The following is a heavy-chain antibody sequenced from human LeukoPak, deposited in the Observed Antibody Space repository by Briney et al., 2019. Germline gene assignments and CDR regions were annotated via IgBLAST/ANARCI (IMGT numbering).Heavy chain of an antibody. V-gene: IGHV1-46*01. CDR3: ARGATYYDFWSGSTLFDY. J-gene: IGHJ4*02. CDR1: GYTFTSYY. D-gene: IGHD3-3*01. CDR2: INPSGGST. Sequence: ASVKVSCKASGYTFTSYYMHWVRQAPGQGLEWMGIINPSGGSTSYAQKFQGRVTMTRDMSTSTVYMELSSLRSEDTAVYYCARGATYYDFWSGSTLFDYWGQGTLVTVSS.